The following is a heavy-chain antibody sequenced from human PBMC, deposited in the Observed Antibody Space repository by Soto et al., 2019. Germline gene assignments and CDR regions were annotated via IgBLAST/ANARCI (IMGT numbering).Heavy chain of an antibody. CDR2: IYHSGST. V-gene: IGHV4-30-2*01. D-gene: IGHD6-19*01. CDR3: ARHPTNSGWYGDHSYGMDV. J-gene: IGHJ6*02. Sequence: SETLSLSCAVSGGSISSGGYSWSWIRQPPGKGLEWIGYIYHSGSTYYNPSLKSRVTISVDRSKNQFSLKLSSVTAADTAVYYCARHPTNSGWYGDHSYGMDVWGQGTTVTVSS. CDR1: GGSISSGGYS.